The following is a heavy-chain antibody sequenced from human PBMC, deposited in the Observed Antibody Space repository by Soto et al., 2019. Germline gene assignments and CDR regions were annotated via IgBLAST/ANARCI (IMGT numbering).Heavy chain of an antibody. CDR1: GFTFSSYA. CDR3: ARDGEFWIFGVVIPYLFDF. Sequence: GGSLRLSCAASGFTFSSYAMHWVRQAPGKGLEYVSAISSNGGSTYYANSVKGRFTISRDNSKNTLYLQMGSLRAEDMAVYYCARDGEFWIFGVVIPYLFDFWGQGSLVPVSS. D-gene: IGHD3-3*01. J-gene: IGHJ4*02. V-gene: IGHV3-64*01. CDR2: ISSNGGST.